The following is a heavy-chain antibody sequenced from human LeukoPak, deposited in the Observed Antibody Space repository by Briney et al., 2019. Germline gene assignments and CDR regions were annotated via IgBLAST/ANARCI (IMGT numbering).Heavy chain of an antibody. CDR2: INHSGST. CDR1: GGSFSGYY. V-gene: IGHV4-34*01. CDR3: ASLSRSGELLQPQSSGYFDY. Sequence: SETLSLTCAVYGGSFSGYYWSWIRQPPGKGLEWIGEINHSGSTNYNPSLKSRVTISVDTSKNQFSLKLSSVTAADTAVYYCASLSRSGELLQPQSSGYFDYWGQGTLVTVSS. J-gene: IGHJ4*02. D-gene: IGHD3-10*01.